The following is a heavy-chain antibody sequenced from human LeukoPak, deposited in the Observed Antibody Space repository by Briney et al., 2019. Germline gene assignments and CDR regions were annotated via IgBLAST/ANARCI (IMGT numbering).Heavy chain of an antibody. CDR1: GFTFSSYS. V-gene: IGHV3-21*01. D-gene: IGHD2-2*01. Sequence: PGGSLRLSCAASGFTFSSYSMNWVRQAPGKGLEWVSSISSSSSYIYYADSVKCRFTISRDNAKNSLYLQMNSLRAEDTAVYYCARSPLIVVVQTAPTGAFDIWGQGTMVTVSS. J-gene: IGHJ3*02. CDR3: ARSPLIVVVQTAPTGAFDI. CDR2: ISSSSSYI.